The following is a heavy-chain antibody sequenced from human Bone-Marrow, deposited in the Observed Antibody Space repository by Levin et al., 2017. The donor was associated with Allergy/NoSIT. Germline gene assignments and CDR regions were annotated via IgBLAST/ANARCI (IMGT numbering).Heavy chain of an antibody. Sequence: GESLKISCAASQFIFDDHGMSWVRQAPGKGLEWVSGITWNSGTTGYVDSVKGRFTISRDNAKNTLYLQMNSLRVEDTAIYYCVGIGEQFDDLGTSFDYWGQGTLVSVSS. D-gene: IGHD2-21*01. CDR2: ITWNSGTT. CDR1: QFIFDDHG. CDR3: VGIGEQFDDLGTSFDY. V-gene: IGHV3-20*04. J-gene: IGHJ4*02.